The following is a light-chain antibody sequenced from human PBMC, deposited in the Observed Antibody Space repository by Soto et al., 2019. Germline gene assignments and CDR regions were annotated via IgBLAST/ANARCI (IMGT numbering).Light chain of an antibody. J-gene: IGKJ4*01. CDR2: DAS. Sequence: IVLTQSPGTLSLSQGERATLSCRASRSVNNYLAWYQQKPGQAPRLLIYDASTRATGIPARFSGSGSGTDFTLTISSLEPEDFAVYYCQQRINWPLTFGGGTKVDI. V-gene: IGKV3-11*01. CDR3: QQRINWPLT. CDR1: RSVNNY.